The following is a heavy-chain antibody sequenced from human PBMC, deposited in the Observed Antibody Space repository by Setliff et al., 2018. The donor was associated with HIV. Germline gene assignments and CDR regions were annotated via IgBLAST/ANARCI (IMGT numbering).Heavy chain of an antibody. CDR2: MGFTSTSI. D-gene: IGHD5-18*01. J-gene: IGHJ4*02. V-gene: IGHV3-48*01. CDR1: GFTFSSYT. CDR3: AKESPRAGYSVFDY. Sequence: SLRLSCAASGFTFSSYTMNWVRQAPGKGLEWVTYMGFTSTSITYADSVKGRFTISRDNAKNTLYLQMNSLRAEDTAVYYCAKESPRAGYSVFDYWGQGTLVTVSS.